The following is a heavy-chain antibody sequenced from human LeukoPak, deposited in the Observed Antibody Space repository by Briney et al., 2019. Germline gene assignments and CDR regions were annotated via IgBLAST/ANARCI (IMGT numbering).Heavy chain of an antibody. D-gene: IGHD6-19*01. CDR1: GGSISSNYW. J-gene: IGHJ6*02. V-gene: IGHV4-4*02. Sequence: PSETLSLTCAVSGGSISSNYWSTWVRQPPGKGLEWIGEINHSGSTNYNPSLKSRVTISVDTSKNQFSLKLSSVTAADTAVYYCARAPYSYSSGWYGHYYYGMDVWGQGTTVTVSS. CDR2: INHSGST. CDR3: ARAPYSYSSGWYGHYYYGMDV.